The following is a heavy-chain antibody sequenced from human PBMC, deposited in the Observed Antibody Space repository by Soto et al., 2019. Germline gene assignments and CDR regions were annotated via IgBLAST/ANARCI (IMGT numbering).Heavy chain of an antibody. V-gene: IGHV1-69*02. D-gene: IGHD3-10*01. Sequence: QVQLVQSGAEVKRPGSSVKVSCKASGDTFTFYSISWVRQAPGLGLEWMGRINPILSMSNYAQRFQGRVTMTADKSTSTAYMELSSLRSEDTAIYYCASSYGSGYRAFDYWGQGALVPVSS. CDR2: INPILSMS. CDR3: ASSYGSGYRAFDY. J-gene: IGHJ4*02. CDR1: GDTFTFYS.